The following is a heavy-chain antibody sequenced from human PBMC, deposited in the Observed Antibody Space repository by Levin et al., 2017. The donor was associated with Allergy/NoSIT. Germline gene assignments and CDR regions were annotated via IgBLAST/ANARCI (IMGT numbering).Heavy chain of an antibody. J-gene: IGHJ4*02. V-gene: IGHV3-21*01. Sequence: GESLKISCAASRFTFSSYAMDWVRQAPGKGLEWVSSISPTSDFLKYADSVKGRFIISRDNAKNSLYLQMSSLRAEDTAIYYCAKSWPTSWSCFESWGQGTLVTVSS. D-gene: IGHD2-2*01. CDR3: AKSWPTSWSCFES. CDR1: RFTFSSYA. CDR2: ISPTSDFL.